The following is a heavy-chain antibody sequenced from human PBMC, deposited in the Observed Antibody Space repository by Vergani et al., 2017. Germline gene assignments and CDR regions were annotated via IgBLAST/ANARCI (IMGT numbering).Heavy chain of an antibody. D-gene: IGHD3-3*01. J-gene: IGHJ6*03. CDR2: MNPNSGNT. CDR1: GYTFTGYY. Sequence: QVQLVQSGAEVKKPGASVKVSCKASGYTFTGYYMHWVRQAPGQGLEWMGWMNPNSGNTGYAQKFQGRVTMTRNTSISTAYMELSSLRSEDTAVYYCARDLVRGYYDFWSGYYSPGAYYMDVWGKGTTVTVSS. CDR3: ARDLVRGYYDFWSGYYSPGAYYMDV. V-gene: IGHV1-8*02.